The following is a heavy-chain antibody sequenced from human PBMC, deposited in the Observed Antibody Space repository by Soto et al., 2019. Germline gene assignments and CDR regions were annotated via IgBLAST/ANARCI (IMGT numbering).Heavy chain of an antibody. CDR3: ARGTTPQH. CDR1: GYTFTSYD. Sequence: QVQLVQSGAEVKRPGASVKVSCKASGYTFTSYDINWVRQATGHGLEWVGWVNPNTGNTGYVQKLQDRITLTWNTSINTAYMELSSLRSDDTAIYYCARGTTPQHWGQGSLVTV. J-gene: IGHJ4*02. CDR2: VNPNTGNT. D-gene: IGHD1-1*01. V-gene: IGHV1-8*01.